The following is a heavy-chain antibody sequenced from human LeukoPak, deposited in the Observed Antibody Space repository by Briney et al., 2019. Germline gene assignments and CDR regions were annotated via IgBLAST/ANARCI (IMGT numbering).Heavy chain of an antibody. D-gene: IGHD1-26*01. CDR2: INPSGGST. Sequence: GASVKVSCKASGYTFTSYYMHWVRQAPGQGLEWMGIINPSGGSTSYAQKFQGRVTMTRDTSTSTVYMELSSLRSEDTAVYYCARESRFEVGATVGFIDYFDYWGQGTLVTVSS. J-gene: IGHJ4*02. CDR3: ARESRFEVGATVGFIDYFDY. V-gene: IGHV1-46*01. CDR1: GYTFTSYY.